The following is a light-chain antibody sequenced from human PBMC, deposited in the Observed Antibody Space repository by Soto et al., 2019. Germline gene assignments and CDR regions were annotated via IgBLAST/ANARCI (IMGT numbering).Light chain of an antibody. CDR2: GVS. CDR1: QSVSSD. Sequence: EIVMTQSPDTLSGSPGERATLSCRASQSVSSDLVWYQQKPGQAPRLLIFGVSTRATGIPARFSGSGSGTEFTLTISSLQSEDFAVYYCQQYNNWPDTFGQGTKVDIK. J-gene: IGKJ1*01. CDR3: QQYNNWPDT. V-gene: IGKV3-15*01.